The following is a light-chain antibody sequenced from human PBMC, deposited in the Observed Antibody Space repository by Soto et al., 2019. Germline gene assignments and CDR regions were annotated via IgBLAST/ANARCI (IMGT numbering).Light chain of an antibody. V-gene: IGLV1-51*02. CDR3: AAWDSRLTVWV. J-gene: IGLJ3*02. Sequence: QSVLTQPPSVSAAPGQKVTISCSGSSSNIGNNFVSWYQQFPGTAPKLLIYENDKRPSGIPDRFSGSKSGTSATLDITGLQTGDEADYYCAAWDSRLTVWVFGGGTKVTVL. CDR2: END. CDR1: SSNIGNNF.